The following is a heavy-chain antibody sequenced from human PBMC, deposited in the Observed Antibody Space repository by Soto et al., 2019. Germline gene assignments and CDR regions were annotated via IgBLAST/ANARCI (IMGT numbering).Heavy chain of an antibody. D-gene: IGHD1-1*01. V-gene: IGHV3-53*01. CDR3: TSGHTTTGRVY. CDR2: IYSETTGGST. Sequence: PGGSLRLSCDASGANVRNNFMTWVRQAPGKGLEWVSAIYSETTGGSTYYADSVRGRFTISRDNSKNTLFLQMNSLRVEDTAVYYCTSGHTTTGRVYWGQGTLVTISS. J-gene: IGHJ4*02. CDR1: GANVRNNF.